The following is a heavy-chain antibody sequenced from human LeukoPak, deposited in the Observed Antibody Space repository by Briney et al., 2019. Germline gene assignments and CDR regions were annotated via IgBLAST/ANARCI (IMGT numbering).Heavy chain of an antibody. CDR2: IYTSGST. D-gene: IGHD2-2*01. J-gene: IGHJ5*02. CDR3: ARGGYCSSTSCYSWFDP. CDR1: GGSISSYY. V-gene: IGHV4-4*09. Sequence: SETLSLTCTVSGGSISSYYWSWIRQPPGKGLEWIGYIYTSGSTNYNPSLKSRVTISVDTSKNQFSLKLSSVTAADTAVYYCARGGYCSSTSCYSWFDPWGQETLVTVSS.